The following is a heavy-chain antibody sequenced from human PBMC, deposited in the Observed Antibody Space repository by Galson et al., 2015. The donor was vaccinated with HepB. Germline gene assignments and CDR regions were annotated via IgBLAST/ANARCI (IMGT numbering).Heavy chain of an antibody. Sequence: SLRLSCAASGFTFSSYSMNWVRQAPGKGLEWVSSISSSSSYIYYADSVKGRSTISRDNAKNSLYLQMNSLRAEDTAVYYCARGGATSPEDYWGQGTLVTVSS. CDR3: ARGGATSPEDY. CDR2: ISSSSSYI. D-gene: IGHD1-26*01. V-gene: IGHV3-21*01. CDR1: GFTFSSYS. J-gene: IGHJ4*02.